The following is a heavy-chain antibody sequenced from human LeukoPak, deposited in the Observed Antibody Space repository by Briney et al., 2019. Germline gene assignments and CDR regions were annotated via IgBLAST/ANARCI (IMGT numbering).Heavy chain of an antibody. Sequence: GGSLRLSCAASGFTFSSYAMSWVRQAPGKGLEWVSAISGSGDTYNADSVKGRFSISRDNSKNALHLQMNSLRAEDTAVYYCAKPLGYSYGVDAFDVWGQGTMVTVSS. CDR3: AKPLGYSYGVDAFDV. J-gene: IGHJ3*01. V-gene: IGHV3-23*01. CDR1: GFTFSSYA. CDR2: ISGSGDT. D-gene: IGHD5-18*01.